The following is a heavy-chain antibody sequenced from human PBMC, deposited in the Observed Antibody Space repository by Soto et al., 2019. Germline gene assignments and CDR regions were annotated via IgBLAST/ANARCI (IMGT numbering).Heavy chain of an antibody. D-gene: IGHD3-22*01. CDR1: GFSLSNARMG. CDR2: MFSNDEN. Sequence: QVTLKESGPVLVKPTETLTLTCTVSGFSLSNARMGVSWIRQRPGKALEWLAHMFSNDENSYSTSLKSTLTISKDTSKSQVVLTMTNMDPVDTATYYCAGIGYYYDSSGYHTYCYYGMDVWGQGTTVTVSS. J-gene: IGHJ6*02. CDR3: AGIGYYYDSSGYHTYCYYGMDV. V-gene: IGHV2-26*01.